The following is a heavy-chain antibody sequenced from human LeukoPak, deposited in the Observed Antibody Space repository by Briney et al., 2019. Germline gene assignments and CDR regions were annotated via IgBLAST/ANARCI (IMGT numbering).Heavy chain of an antibody. D-gene: IGHD2-21*02. V-gene: IGHV4-30-4*01. CDR3: ARGLKVLDY. J-gene: IGHJ4*02. CDR2: IYNSGST. Sequence: TLSLTCTVSGGSISSGDYYWSWMRRPPGKGLEWIGYIYNSGSTYHNPSLKSRVTISVDTSKNQFSLKLSSVTAADTAVYYCARGLKVLDYWGQGTLVTVSS. CDR1: GGSISSGDYY.